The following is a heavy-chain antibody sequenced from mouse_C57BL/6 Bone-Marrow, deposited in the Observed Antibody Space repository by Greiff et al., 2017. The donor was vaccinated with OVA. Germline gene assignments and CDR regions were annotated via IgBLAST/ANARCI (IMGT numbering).Heavy chain of an antibody. CDR2: ILPSIGRT. Sequence: SGSELRSPGSSVKLSCKDFDSEVFPIAYMSWVRQKPGHGFEWIGGILPSIGRTIYGEKFEDKATLDADTLSNTAYLELNSLTSEDSAIYYCARGIYDGYFLYAMDYWGQGTSVTVSS. V-gene: IGHV15-2*01. CDR3: ARGIYDGYFLYAMDY. CDR1: DSEVFPIAY. J-gene: IGHJ4*01. D-gene: IGHD2-3*01.